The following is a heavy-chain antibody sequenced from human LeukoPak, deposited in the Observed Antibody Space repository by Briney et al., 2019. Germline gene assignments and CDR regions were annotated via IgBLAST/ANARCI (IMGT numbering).Heavy chain of an antibody. CDR3: ARDYSGSYWFGY. Sequence: VASVKVSCKASGYTFTGYYMHWVRQAPGQGLEWMGRINPNSGGTNYAQKFQGRVTMTRDTSISTAYMELSRLRSDDTAVYYCARDYSGSYWFGYWGQGTLVTVSS. CDR1: GYTFTGYY. V-gene: IGHV1-2*06. CDR2: INPNSGGT. J-gene: IGHJ5*01. D-gene: IGHD1-26*01.